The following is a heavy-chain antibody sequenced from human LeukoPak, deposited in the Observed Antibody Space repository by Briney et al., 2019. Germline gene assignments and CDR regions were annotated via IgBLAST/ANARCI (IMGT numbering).Heavy chain of an antibody. CDR2: ISSSGSTI. Sequence: GGSLRLSCAASGFTFSSYEMNWVRQAPGKGLEWASYISSSGSTIYYADSVKGRFTISRDNAKNSLYLQMNSLRAEDTAVYYCASSNGSYYGGFDYWGQGSLVTVSS. V-gene: IGHV3-48*03. CDR1: GFTFSSYE. D-gene: IGHD1-26*01. J-gene: IGHJ4*02. CDR3: ASSNGSYYGGFDY.